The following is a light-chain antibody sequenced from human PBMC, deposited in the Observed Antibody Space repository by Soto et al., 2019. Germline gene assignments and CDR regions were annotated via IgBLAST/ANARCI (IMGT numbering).Light chain of an antibody. CDR3: QQYYSYPRT. V-gene: IGKV1-8*01. Sequence: AIRMTQSPSSFSASTGDRVTITCRASQGISSYLAWYQQKPGKAPKLLIYAASTLQSGVPSRFSGSGSGTDFTLTICCLQSEDVATYYCQQYYSYPRTFGQGTKVEIK. CDR2: AAS. J-gene: IGKJ1*01. CDR1: QGISSY.